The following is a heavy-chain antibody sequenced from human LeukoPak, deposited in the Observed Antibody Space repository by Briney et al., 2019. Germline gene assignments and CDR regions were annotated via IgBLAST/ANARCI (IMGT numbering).Heavy chain of an antibody. CDR3: ARDHGSLHYGLSFVY. J-gene: IGHJ4*02. CDR2: IYYSGST. CDR1: GGSISSGSYY. V-gene: IGHV4-31*03. Sequence: PSETLSLTCSVSGGSISSGSYYWGWIRQPPGKGLEWIGYIYYSGSTYYNPSLKSRVTISVDTSKNQFSLKLSSVTAADTAVYYCARDHGSLHYGLSFVYWGQGTLVTVSS. D-gene: IGHD4-17*01.